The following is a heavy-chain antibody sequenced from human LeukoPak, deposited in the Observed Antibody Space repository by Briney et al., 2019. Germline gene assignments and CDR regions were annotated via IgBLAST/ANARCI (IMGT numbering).Heavy chain of an antibody. CDR3: ARGEGDYRWFDP. V-gene: IGHV1-69*13. D-gene: IGHD4-11*01. Sequence: ASVKVSCKVSGGTFSSYAISWVRQAPGQGLEWMGGIIPIFGTANYAQKFQGRVTITADESTSTAYMELSSLRSEDTAVYYCARGEGDYRWFDPWGQGTLVTVSS. CDR2: IIPIFGTA. CDR1: GGTFSSYA. J-gene: IGHJ5*02.